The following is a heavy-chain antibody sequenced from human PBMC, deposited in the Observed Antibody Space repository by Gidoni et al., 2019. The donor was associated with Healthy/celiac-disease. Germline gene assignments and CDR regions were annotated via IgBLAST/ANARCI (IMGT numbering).Heavy chain of an antibody. CDR3: AREGYGDYLNWFDP. J-gene: IGHJ5*02. Sequence: QLQLQESGSGLVKPSQTLSLTCAVSGGSISSGGYSWSWIRQPPGKGLELIGDMYHTGSTYYNPSLKSRVTISVDRSKNQFSLKLSSVTAADTAVDYCAREGYGDYLNWFDPWGQGTLVTVSS. V-gene: IGHV4-30-2*01. CDR2: MYHTGST. CDR1: GGSISSGGYS. D-gene: IGHD4-17*01.